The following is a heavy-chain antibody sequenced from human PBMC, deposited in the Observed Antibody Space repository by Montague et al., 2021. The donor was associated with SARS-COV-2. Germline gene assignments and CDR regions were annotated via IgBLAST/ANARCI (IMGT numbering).Heavy chain of an antibody. CDR2: ISYDGSNK. V-gene: IGHV3-30-3*01. J-gene: IGHJ4*02. Sequence: SLRLSCAAPGFTFSSYAMHWVRQAPGKGLEWVAVISYDGSNKYYADSVKGRFTISRDNSKNTLYLQMNSLRAEDTAVYYCARDEPVVITTPFDYWGQGTLVTVSS. CDR1: GFTFSSYA. CDR3: ARDEPVVITTPFDY. D-gene: IGHD3-22*01.